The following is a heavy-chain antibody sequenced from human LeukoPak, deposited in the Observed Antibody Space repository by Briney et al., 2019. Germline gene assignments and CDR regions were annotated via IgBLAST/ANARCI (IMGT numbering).Heavy chain of an antibody. J-gene: IGHJ4*02. Sequence: GGSLRLSCAASTFTFSNAWISWVRQAPGKGLEWVGRIKSKTDGGTTDYAAPVKGRFTISRDDSKNTLYLQMNSLKTEDTAVYYCTTGGQWLVDFDYWGQGTLVTVSS. CDR1: TFTFSNAW. D-gene: IGHD6-19*01. CDR3: TTGGQWLVDFDY. CDR2: IKSKTDGGTT. V-gene: IGHV3-15*01.